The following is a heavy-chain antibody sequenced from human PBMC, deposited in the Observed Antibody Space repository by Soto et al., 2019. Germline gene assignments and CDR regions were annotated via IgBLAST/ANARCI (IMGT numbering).Heavy chain of an antibody. J-gene: IGHJ6*02. CDR3: VKDRWELPDNYYYYYGMDV. Sequence: GGSLRLSCSASGFTFSSYAMHWVRQAPGKGLEYVSAISSNGGSTYYADSVKGRFTISRDNSKNTLYLQMSSLRAEDTAVYYCVKDRWELPDNYYYYYGMDVWGQGTTVTVSS. CDR2: ISSNGGST. CDR1: GFTFSSYA. V-gene: IGHV3-64D*08. D-gene: IGHD1-26*01.